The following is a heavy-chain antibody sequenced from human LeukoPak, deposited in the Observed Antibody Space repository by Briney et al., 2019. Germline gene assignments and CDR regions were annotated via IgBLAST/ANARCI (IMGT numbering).Heavy chain of an antibody. CDR1: RFTFSSYG. Sequence: GRSLRLSCAASRFTFSSYGMHWVRQAPGKGLEWVAVISYDGNNRYYADSVKGRFTISRDISKNTLYLQMNSLRAEDTAVYYCARGGGSGSYESFDYWGQGALVTVSS. CDR3: ARGGGSGSYESFDY. CDR2: ISYDGNNR. D-gene: IGHD3-10*01. V-gene: IGHV3-30*03. J-gene: IGHJ4*02.